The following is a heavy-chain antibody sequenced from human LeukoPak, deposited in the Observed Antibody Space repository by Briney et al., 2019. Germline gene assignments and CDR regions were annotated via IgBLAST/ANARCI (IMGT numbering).Heavy chain of an antibody. CDR2: IYYSGST. V-gene: IGHV4-59*01. J-gene: IGHJ6*02. Sequence: PSETLSLTCTVSGGSISSYYWSWIRQPPGKGLEWIGYIYYSGSTNYNPSLKSRVTISVDTSKNQFSLKLSSVTAADTAVYYCAREPIPNPPYYYYGMDVWGQGTTVTVSS. CDR3: AREPIPNPPYYYYGMDV. D-gene: IGHD2-21*01. CDR1: GGSISSYY.